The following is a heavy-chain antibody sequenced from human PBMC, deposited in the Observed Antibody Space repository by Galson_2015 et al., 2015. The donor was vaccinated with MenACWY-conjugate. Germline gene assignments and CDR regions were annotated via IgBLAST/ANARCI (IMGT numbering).Heavy chain of an antibody. J-gene: IGHJ6*03. CDR3: AKDVYMDV. CDR1: GFTFRQYA. V-gene: IGHV3-23*01. CDR2: ISDSGAAT. Sequence: SLRLFCAVSGFTFRQYAMNWVRQAPGTGLEWVAIISDSGAATHYIDSVKGRFTISRDNSKNTLYLQMSRLRAEDTALYYCAKDVYMDVWGKGTTVSVSS.